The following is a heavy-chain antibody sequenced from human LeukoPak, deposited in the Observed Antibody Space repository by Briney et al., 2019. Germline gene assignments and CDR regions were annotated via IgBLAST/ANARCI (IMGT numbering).Heavy chain of an antibody. CDR1: GYTFTSYG. D-gene: IGHD1-1*01. CDR2: IIPIFGTA. Sequence: ASVKVSCKASGYTFTSYGISWVRQAPGQGLEWMGGIIPIFGTANYAQKFQGRVTITTDESASTAYMELSSLRSEDTAVYYCARGGRYGFYYYYMGVWGKGTTVTVSS. V-gene: IGHV1-69*05. CDR3: ARGGRYGFYYYYMGV. J-gene: IGHJ6*03.